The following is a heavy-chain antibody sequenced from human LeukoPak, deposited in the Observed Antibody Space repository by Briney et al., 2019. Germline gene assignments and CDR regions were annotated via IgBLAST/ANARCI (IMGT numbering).Heavy chain of an antibody. V-gene: IGHV1-2*02. CDR2: INPNSGGT. Sequence: ASVKVSCKASGYTFTGYYMHWVRQAPGQGLEWMGWINPNSGGTNYAQKLQGRVTMTTDTSTSTAYMELRSLRSDDTAVYYCARGEAVAHINWFDPWGQGTLVTVSS. J-gene: IGHJ5*02. CDR1: GYTFTGYY. CDR3: ARGEAVAHINWFDP. D-gene: IGHD6-19*01.